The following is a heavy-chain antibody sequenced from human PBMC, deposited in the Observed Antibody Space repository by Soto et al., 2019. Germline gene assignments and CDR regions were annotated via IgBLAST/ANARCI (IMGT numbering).Heavy chain of an antibody. J-gene: IGHJ2*01. CDR1: GGSISGGVHS. D-gene: IGHD2-8*01. Sequence: QVQLQESGPGLVKPSETLSLTCPVSGGSISGGVHSWSWIRQPPGKGLVWIGHSFDSGGTYYNPSLKRRLTISVDTSKNQFSLRLSSVTAADTAVYYCAREIMPLTNDWYFDLWGRGTLVTVSS. CDR2: SFDSGGT. CDR3: AREIMPLTNDWYFDL. V-gene: IGHV4-30-4*01.